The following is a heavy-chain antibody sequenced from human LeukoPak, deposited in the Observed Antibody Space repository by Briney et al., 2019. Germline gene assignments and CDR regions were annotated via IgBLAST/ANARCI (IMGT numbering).Heavy chain of an antibody. CDR2: IHYRGST. CDR1: GGSISSYY. CDR3: ARSVLGYSYGLHIDY. J-gene: IGHJ4*02. D-gene: IGHD5-18*01. V-gene: IGHV4-59*01. Sequence: PSETLSLTCTVSGGSISSYYWSWFRQPPGKGLEWIGYIHYRGSTNYNPSLKSRVTISVDTSKNQFSLKLSSLTAADTAVYYCARSVLGYSYGLHIDYWGQGTLVTVSS.